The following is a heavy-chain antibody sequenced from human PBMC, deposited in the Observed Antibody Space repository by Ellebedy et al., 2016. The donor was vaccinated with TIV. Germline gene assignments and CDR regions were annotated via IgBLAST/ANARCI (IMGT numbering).Heavy chain of an antibody. CDR1: GFAFSSYS. V-gene: IGHV3-48*01. CDR3: ARKYYYGSGSYWGSYYYYYYMDV. J-gene: IGHJ6*03. Sequence: GESLKISXEASGFAFSSYSMNWVRQAPGKGLEWIAYITNVRNVIYYADSVKGRFSIFRANGANTLYLQMDSLTAGDTAVYYCARKYYYGSGSYWGSYYYYYYMDVWGKGTTVTVSS. CDR2: ITNVRNVI. D-gene: IGHD3-10*01.